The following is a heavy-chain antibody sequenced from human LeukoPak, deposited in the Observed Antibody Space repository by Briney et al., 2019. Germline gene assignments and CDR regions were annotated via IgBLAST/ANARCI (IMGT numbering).Heavy chain of an antibody. CDR2: VLSGDNS. CDR3: ARGGAHSPSHDHFYHFMDV. D-gene: IGHD6-13*01. V-gene: IGHV4-4*07. Sequence: SAALPLPSPVSGGATSCYYWSWIRPPAGKGREWIGRVLSGDNSDSTPSLKSPPDMSLDTSTNRFPLKLTSVTAADTAVDYCARGGAHSPSHDHFYHFMDVWGKGTTVTVSS. CDR1: GGATSCYY. J-gene: IGHJ6*03.